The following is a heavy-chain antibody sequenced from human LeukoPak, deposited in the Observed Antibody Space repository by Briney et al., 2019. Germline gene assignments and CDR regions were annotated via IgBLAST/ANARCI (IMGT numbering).Heavy chain of an antibody. J-gene: IGHJ4*02. V-gene: IGHV3-43*01. CDR2: IDWDGGIT. Sequence: GGSLRLSCAASGFTFEDFSMYWVRQVPGKGLEWISLIDWDGGITYYADSVKGRFTVSRDNSKSSLYLHLNSLTPEDTAFYYCAKDSFVATTSYLDSWGQGTLVTVSS. CDR1: GFTFEDFS. D-gene: IGHD1-26*01. CDR3: AKDSFVATTSYLDS.